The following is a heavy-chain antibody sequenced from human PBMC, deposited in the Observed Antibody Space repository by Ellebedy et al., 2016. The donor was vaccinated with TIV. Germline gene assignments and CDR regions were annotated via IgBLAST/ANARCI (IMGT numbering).Heavy chain of an antibody. J-gene: IGHJ4*02. Sequence: GGSLRLSCAASGFTFSSYSMNWVRQAPGKGLEWVSSISSSSSYIYYADSVKGRFTISRDNAKNSLYLQMNSLRAEDTAVYYCARLPRGYGDYPTFDYWGQGTLVTVSS. V-gene: IGHV3-21*01. CDR3: ARLPRGYGDYPTFDY. CDR2: ISSSSSYI. D-gene: IGHD4-17*01. CDR1: GFTFSSYS.